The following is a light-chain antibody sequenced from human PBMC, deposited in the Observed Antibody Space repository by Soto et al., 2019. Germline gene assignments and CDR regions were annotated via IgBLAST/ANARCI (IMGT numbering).Light chain of an antibody. CDR3: QQYESSPVT. V-gene: IGKV3-20*01. Sequence: EIVLTQSPGTLSLSPGERATLSCRASQSVSSSYLAWFQQKPGQAPRLLIYGASSRATGIPDRFSGNGSGADFNLPISRLEPEDYAVDYCQQYESSPVTFGQGTKVEIK. CDR1: QSVSSSY. J-gene: IGKJ1*01. CDR2: GAS.